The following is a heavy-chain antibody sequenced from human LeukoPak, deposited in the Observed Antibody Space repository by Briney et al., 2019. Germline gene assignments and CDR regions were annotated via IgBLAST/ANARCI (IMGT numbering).Heavy chain of an antibody. V-gene: IGHV4-31*03. D-gene: IGHD3-22*01. CDR3: ASRYYYDSSGHYPFDY. Sequence: PSQTLSLTCTVSGGSISSGGYYWSWIRQHPGKGLEWIGYIYYSGSTYYNPSLKSRVTISVDTSKNQFSLKLSSVTAADTAVYYCASRYYYDSSGHYPFDYWGQGTLVTVSS. CDR2: IYYSGST. CDR1: GGSISSGGYY. J-gene: IGHJ4*02.